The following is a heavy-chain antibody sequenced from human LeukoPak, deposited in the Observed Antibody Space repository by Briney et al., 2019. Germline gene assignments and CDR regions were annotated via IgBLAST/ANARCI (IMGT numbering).Heavy chain of an antibody. J-gene: IGHJ4*02. CDR2: INPNSGGT. CDR3: ARVWYGGNSGSPFGY. V-gene: IGHV1-2*02. CDR1: GYTFTGYY. Sequence: ASVKVSCKASGYTFTGYYMHWVRQAPGQGLEWMGWINPNSGGTNYAQKFQGRVTMTRDTSISTAYMELSRLRSDDTAAYYCARVWYGGNSGSPFGYWGQGTLVTVSS. D-gene: IGHD4-23*01.